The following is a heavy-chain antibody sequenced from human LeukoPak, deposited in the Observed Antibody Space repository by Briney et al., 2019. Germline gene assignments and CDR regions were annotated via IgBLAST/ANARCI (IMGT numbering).Heavy chain of an antibody. J-gene: IGHJ4*02. V-gene: IGHV3-64*01. D-gene: IGHD3-22*01. Sequence: GGSLRLSCAASGFTFSSYVMYWVRQAPGKELEYVSSISSNGGSTYYANSVKGRFTISRDNSKNTLYLQMGSLRAEDMAVYYCARGGQSKYDSSGYLNYFDYWGQGTLVTVSS. CDR3: ARGGQSKYDSSGYLNYFDY. CDR1: GFTFSSYV. CDR2: ISSNGGST.